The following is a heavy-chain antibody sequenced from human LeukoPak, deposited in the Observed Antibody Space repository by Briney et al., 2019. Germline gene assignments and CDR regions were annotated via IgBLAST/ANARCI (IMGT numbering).Heavy chain of an antibody. V-gene: IGHV3-21*01. J-gene: IGHJ3*02. D-gene: IGHD5-18*01. Sequence: PGGSLRLSCAASGFTFSNAWMNWVRQAPGKGLEWVSTISSSRSSYIYYADSVKGRFTISRDNAKNSLYLQMNSLRAEDTAVYYCARGYSYGHDAFDIWGQGTMVTVSS. CDR2: ISSSRSSYI. CDR3: ARGYSYGHDAFDI. CDR1: GFTFSNAW.